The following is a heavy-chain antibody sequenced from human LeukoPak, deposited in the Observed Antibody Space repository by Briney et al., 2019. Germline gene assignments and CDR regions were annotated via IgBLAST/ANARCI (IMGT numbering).Heavy chain of an antibody. J-gene: IGHJ4*02. Sequence: SETLSLTCTVSGGSISSGDYYWSWIRQPPGKSLEWIGYIYYSGSTYYNPSLKSRVTISVDTSKNQFSLKLSSVTAADTAVYYCARVLKAWELLYFDYWGQGTLVTVSS. CDR1: GGSISSGDYY. CDR2: IYYSGST. CDR3: ARVLKAWELLYFDY. D-gene: IGHD1-26*01. V-gene: IGHV4-30-4*08.